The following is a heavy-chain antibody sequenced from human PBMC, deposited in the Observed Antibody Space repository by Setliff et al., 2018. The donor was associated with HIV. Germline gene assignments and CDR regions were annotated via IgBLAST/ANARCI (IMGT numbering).Heavy chain of an antibody. V-gene: IGHV4-61*09. J-gene: IGHJ3*01. D-gene: IGHD6-19*01. Sequence: SETLSLTCSVSGGSISSGSYYWTWIRQPAGKGPEWIGHIYTNGYTNYNSSLESRLTISMDTSKNQFSLRLSTVTAADAAVYYCARAGPRICWTWPCDAFDVWGLGTLVTVSS. CDR3: ARAGPRICWTWPCDAFDV. CDR2: IYTNGYT. CDR1: GGSISSGSYY.